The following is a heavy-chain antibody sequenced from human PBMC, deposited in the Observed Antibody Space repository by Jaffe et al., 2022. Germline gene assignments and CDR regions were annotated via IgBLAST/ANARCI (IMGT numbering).Heavy chain of an antibody. V-gene: IGHV5-51*01. CDR2: IYPGDSDS. Sequence: EVQLVQSGAEVKKPGESLRISCKASGYSFTNYWIGWVRQMPGKGLEWMGIIYPGDSDSRYSPSFQRRVTISADTSITTAYLQWGSLKASDTAMYYCVRHGNLDYYGLGSYYSPPDFWSQGTLVTVSS. J-gene: IGHJ4*02. D-gene: IGHD3-10*01. CDR3: VRHGNLDYYGLGSYYSPPDF. CDR1: GYSFTNYW.